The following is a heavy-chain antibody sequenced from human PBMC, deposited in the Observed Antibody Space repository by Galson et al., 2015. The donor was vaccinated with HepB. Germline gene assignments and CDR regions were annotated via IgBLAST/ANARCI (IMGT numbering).Heavy chain of an antibody. CDR3: AAARPDYYDSSGY. J-gene: IGHJ4*02. D-gene: IGHD3-22*01. CDR2: IVVGSGNT. Sequence: SVKVSCKASGFTFTSSAVQWVRQARGQRLEWIGWIVVGSGNTNYAQKFQERVTIIRDMSTSTAYMELSSLRSEDTAVYYCAAARPDYYDSSGYWGQGTLVTVSS. V-gene: IGHV1-58*01. CDR1: GFTFTSSA.